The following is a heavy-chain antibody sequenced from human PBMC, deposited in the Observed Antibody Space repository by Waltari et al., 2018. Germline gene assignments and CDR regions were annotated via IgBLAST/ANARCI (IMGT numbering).Heavy chain of an antibody. CDR2: VCGDGSST. D-gene: IGHD3-22*01. CDR3: ARDEDNYYDSSGYIKH. CDR1: VLTFGDLW. V-gene: IGHV3-74*01. Sequence: EEQLLESGGCLVQPGGSLRLSCAASVLTFGDLWMHWVRQAPGEGLVVLARVCGDGSSTNYADSVKGRFTVSRDNAGKTMFLQMTSLRAEDTAVYYCARDEDNYYDSSGYIKHWGQGALVTVSS. J-gene: IGHJ4*02.